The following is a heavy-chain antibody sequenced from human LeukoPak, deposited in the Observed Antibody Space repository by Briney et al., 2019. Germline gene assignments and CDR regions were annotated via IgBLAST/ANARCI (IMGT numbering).Heavy chain of an antibody. V-gene: IGHV3-9*01. CDR1: GFTFDDYA. D-gene: IGHD3-3*01. Sequence: GGSLRLSCAASGFTFDDYAMHWVRQAPGKGLEWVSGISWNSGSIGYADSVKGRFTISRDNTKNSLYLQMNSLRAEDTAVFYCARDQYDTWSRRGNFDSWGQGTLVIVSS. CDR3: ARDQYDTWSRRGNFDS. J-gene: IGHJ4*02. CDR2: ISWNSGSI.